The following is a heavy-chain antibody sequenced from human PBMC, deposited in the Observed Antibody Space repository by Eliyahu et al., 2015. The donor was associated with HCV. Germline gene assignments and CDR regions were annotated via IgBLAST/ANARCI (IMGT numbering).Heavy chain of an antibody. D-gene: IGHD3-22*01. CDR1: GFTVSRNY. CDR3: AREPGFGYYDSSGYYG. CDR2: IYSGGST. V-gene: IGHV3-53*01. J-gene: IGHJ4*02. Sequence: EVQLVESGGGLIQPGGSLRLSCAASGFTVSRNYMSWVRQAPGKGLEWVSVIYSGGSTYYADSVKGRLTISRDNSKNTLYLQMNSLRAEDTAVYYCAREPGFGYYDSSGYYGWGQGTLVTVSS.